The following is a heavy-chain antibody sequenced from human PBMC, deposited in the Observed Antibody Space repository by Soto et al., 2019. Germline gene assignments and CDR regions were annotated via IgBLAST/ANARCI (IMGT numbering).Heavy chain of an antibody. CDR2: IYYSGST. D-gene: IGHD3-10*01. J-gene: IGHJ6*02. CDR3: ARDRYYGSGRYYYGMDV. V-gene: IGHV4-59*01. Sequence: SETLSLTCTVSGGSISSYYWSWIRQPPGKGLEWIGYIYYSGSTNYNPSLKSRVTISVDTSKNQFSLKLSSVTAADTAVYYCARDRYYGSGRYYYGMDVWGQGTTVTVSS. CDR1: GGSISSYY.